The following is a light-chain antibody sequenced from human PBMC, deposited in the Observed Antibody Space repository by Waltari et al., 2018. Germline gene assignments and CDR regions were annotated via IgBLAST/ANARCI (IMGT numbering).Light chain of an antibody. CDR3: QQYNSYSLWT. CDR1: QGVNSW. J-gene: IGKJ1*01. V-gene: IGKV1-5*03. CDR2: KAS. Sequence: DIQMTQSPSTLAASIGDRVTITCRASQGVNSWLAWYQQQPGKAPKLLIYKASNIDSGVPSRFSGGGSGTEFTLTISSLQPDDFATYYCQQYNSYSLWTFGQGTKVEIK.